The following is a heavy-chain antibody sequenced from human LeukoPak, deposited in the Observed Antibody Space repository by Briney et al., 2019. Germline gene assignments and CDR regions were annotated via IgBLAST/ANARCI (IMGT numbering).Heavy chain of an antibody. CDR2: IDPSDSYT. CDR1: GYSFTSYW. CDR3: ARQYYDILTGYYKYNWFDP. D-gene: IGHD3-9*01. V-gene: IGHV5-10-1*01. Sequence: GESLRISCKGSGYSFTSYWISWVRQMPGKGLEWMGRIDPSDSYTNYSPSFQGHVTISADKSISTAYLQWSNLKASDTAVYYCARQYYDILTGYYKYNWFDPWGQGTLVTVSS. J-gene: IGHJ5*02.